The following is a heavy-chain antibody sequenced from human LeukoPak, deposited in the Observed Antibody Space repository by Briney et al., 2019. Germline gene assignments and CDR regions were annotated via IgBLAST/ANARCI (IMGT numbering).Heavy chain of an antibody. V-gene: IGHV3-74*01. CDR3: ARAPSEIGGYYPEYFRH. Sequence: GGSLRLSCAASGFTFSTYWMHWVRHAPGKGLVWVSRIKSDGSTNYADSVKGRFTISRDNTNNTLSLQMNSLRPEDTGVYYCARAPSEIGGYYPEYFRHWGQGTLVTVSS. J-gene: IGHJ1*01. CDR1: GFTFSTYW. D-gene: IGHD3-22*01. CDR2: IKSDGST.